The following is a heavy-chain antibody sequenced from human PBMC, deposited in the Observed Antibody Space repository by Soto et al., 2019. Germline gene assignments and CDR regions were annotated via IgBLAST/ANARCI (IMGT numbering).Heavy chain of an antibody. CDR2: ISSNGVGT. J-gene: IGHJ6*03. CDR1: GFTLIGYA. V-gene: IGHV3-64*01. D-gene: IGHD6-6*01. CDR3: ARRARPDFYYMDV. Sequence: EVQLAESGGGLAQPGGSLRLSCAASGFTLIGYAMDWVRQAPGKGLEYVSGISSNGVGTYYANSVQGRFTISRDNSKNTVYLQMGSLRTDDMAVYYCARRARPDFYYMDVWGKGTTVTVS.